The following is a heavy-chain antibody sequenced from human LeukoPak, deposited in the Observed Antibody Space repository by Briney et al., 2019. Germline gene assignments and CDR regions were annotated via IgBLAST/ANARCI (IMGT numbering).Heavy chain of an antibody. CDR2: IYSSGST. CDR3: ARSSYISGQERLDY. V-gene: IGHV4-59*08. Sequence: SETLSLTCTVSGGSISGYYWNWIRQAPGKGLEWIGYIYSSGSTNYNPSLKSRVTKSVDTSKNQFSLKLSSVTAADTAVYYCARSSYISGQERLDYWGQGTLVTVSS. J-gene: IGHJ4*02. CDR1: GGSISGYY. D-gene: IGHD6-19*01.